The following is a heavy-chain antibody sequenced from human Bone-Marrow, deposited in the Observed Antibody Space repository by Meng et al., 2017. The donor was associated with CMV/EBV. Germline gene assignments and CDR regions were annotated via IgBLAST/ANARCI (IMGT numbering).Heavy chain of an antibody. V-gene: IGHV1-2*02. Sequence: ASVKVSCKTSGYTFSDYKMFWVRQAPGQGLEWMGWINPNTGDTYNAPKFQGRVTMTRDTSISTVYMKMSSLTYDDTAVYSCARSLFGSGSLFGYWGQGTLVTVSS. J-gene: IGHJ4*02. CDR3: ARSLFGSGSLFGY. CDR2: INPNTGDT. CDR1: GYTFSDYK. D-gene: IGHD3-10*01.